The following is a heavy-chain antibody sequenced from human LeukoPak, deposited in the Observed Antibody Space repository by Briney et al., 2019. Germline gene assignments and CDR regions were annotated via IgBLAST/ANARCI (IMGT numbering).Heavy chain of an antibody. CDR2: IYYSGTT. J-gene: IGHJ5*02. Sequence: SETLSLTCTVSGGSIRSCYWSWIRQPPGKGLEWIGYIYYSGTTNYNPSLKSRVTISVDTSKNQFSLNLSSVTAADTAVYYCARNSITRGWLDPWGQGTLVTVSS. CDR1: GGSIRSCY. D-gene: IGHD3-10*01. V-gene: IGHV4-59*01. CDR3: ARNSITRGWLDP.